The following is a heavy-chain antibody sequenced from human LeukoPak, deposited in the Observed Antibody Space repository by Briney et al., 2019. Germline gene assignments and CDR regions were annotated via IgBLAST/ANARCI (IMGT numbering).Heavy chain of an antibody. V-gene: IGHV3-74*01. Sequence: GGSLRLSCAASGFTFSSYWMHWVRQAPGKGLVWVSRINSDGSSTSYADSVKGRFTIPRDNAKNSLYLQMNSLRAEDTALYHCARDRRYYGSGSYALGNDAFDIWGQGTMVTVSS. J-gene: IGHJ3*02. D-gene: IGHD3-10*01. CDR1: GFTFSSYW. CDR3: ARDRRYYGSGSYALGNDAFDI. CDR2: INSDGSST.